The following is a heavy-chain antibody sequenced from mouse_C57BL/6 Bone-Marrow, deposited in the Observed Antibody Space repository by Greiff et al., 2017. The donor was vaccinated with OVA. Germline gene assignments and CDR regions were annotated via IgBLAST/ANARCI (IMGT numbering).Heavy chain of an antibody. D-gene: IGHD2-3*01. CDR3: TTPDGYYFDY. J-gene: IGHJ2*01. CDR1: GFNIKDDY. Sequence: VQLQQSGAELVRPGASVKLSCTASGFNIKDDYMHWVKQRPEQGLEWIGWIDPENGDTEYASKFQGKATITADTSSNTAYLQLSSLTSEDTAVYYWTTPDGYYFDYWGQGTTLTVSS. V-gene: IGHV14-4*01. CDR2: IDPENGDT.